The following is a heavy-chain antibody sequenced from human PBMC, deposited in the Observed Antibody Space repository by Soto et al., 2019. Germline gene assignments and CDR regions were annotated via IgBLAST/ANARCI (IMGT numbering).Heavy chain of an antibody. CDR2: IYPGDSDT. Sequence: GESLKISCKGSGYSFTSYWIGWVRQMPGKGLEWMGIIYPGDSDTRYSPSFQGQVTISADKSISTAYLQWSSLKASDTAMYYCARGRITMVRGHPSPLDYSGQRTPVTVSS. J-gene: IGHJ4*02. V-gene: IGHV5-51*01. D-gene: IGHD3-10*01. CDR3: ARGRITMVRGHPSPLDY. CDR1: GYSFTSYW.